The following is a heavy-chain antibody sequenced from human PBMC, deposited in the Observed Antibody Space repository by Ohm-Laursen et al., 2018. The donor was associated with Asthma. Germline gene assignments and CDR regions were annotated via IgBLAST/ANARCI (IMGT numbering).Heavy chain of an antibody. CDR2: INPSGGIT. Sequence: SSVKVSCKASGYTFTGYYMHWVRQAPGQGLEWMGIINPSGGITTYAQKFQGRVTMTGDPSTSTVYIEVGSLRSEDTGVYYCARDTGQSGGNSIDYWGQGTLVTVSS. CDR3: ARDTGQSGGNSIDY. V-gene: IGHV1-46*01. D-gene: IGHD4-23*01. J-gene: IGHJ4*02. CDR1: GYTFTGYY.